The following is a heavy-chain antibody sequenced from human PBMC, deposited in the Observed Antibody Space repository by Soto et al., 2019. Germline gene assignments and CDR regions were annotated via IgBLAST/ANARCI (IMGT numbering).Heavy chain of an antibody. J-gene: IGHJ1*01. Sequence: GESLRLSCAASGFTFSNYGMSWVRRAPGKGLEWVSVISGSGGSTYYADSVKGRFTLSRDNSKNTVYLQMNSLRAEDTAVYYCAKDSPVGVPLLRDLHDWGQGTLVTVSS. CDR2: ISGSGGST. V-gene: IGHV3-23*01. CDR1: GFTFSNYG. D-gene: IGHD2-15*01. CDR3: AKDSPVGVPLLRDLHD.